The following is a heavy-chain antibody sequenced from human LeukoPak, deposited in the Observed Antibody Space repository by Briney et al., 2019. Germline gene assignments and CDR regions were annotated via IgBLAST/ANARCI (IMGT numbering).Heavy chain of an antibody. J-gene: IGHJ3*02. D-gene: IGHD2-15*01. V-gene: IGHV4-59*01. Sequence: PSETLSLTCTVSGGSISSYYWSWIRQPPGKGLEWIGYIYYSGSTNYNPSLKSRVTISVDTSKNQFSLKLSSVTAADTAVYYCAREVVAATRHAFDIWGQGTMVTVSS. CDR3: AREVVAATRHAFDI. CDR2: IYYSGST. CDR1: GGSISSYY.